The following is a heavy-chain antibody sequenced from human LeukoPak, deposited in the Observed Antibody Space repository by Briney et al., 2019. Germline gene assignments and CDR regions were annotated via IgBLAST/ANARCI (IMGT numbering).Heavy chain of an antibody. V-gene: IGHV4-34*01. CDR2: INHSGST. CDR1: GGSFSGYY. CDR3: ARSSGGRWTV. Sequence: SETLSLTCAVYGGSFSGYYWSWIRQPPGKGLEWIGEINHSGSTNYNPSLKSRVTISVDTSKNQFSLELSSVTAADTAVYYCARSSGGRWTVWGQGTTVTVSS. D-gene: IGHD2-15*01. J-gene: IGHJ6*02.